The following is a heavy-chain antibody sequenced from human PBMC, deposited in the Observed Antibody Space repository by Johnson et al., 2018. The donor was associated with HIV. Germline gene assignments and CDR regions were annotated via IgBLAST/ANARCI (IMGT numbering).Heavy chain of an antibody. CDR1: GFTFDDYA. Sequence: VQLVESGGGLVQPGRSLRLSCAASGFTFDDYAMHWVRQAPGKGLEWVSGISWNSGSIGYADSVTGRFTISRDNAKNSLYLPMNSLRAEDTALYYCAKDTEAAAGTDDAFDIWGQGTMVTVSS. CDR3: AKDTEAAAGTDDAFDI. J-gene: IGHJ3*02. V-gene: IGHV3-9*01. D-gene: IGHD6-13*01. CDR2: ISWNSGSI.